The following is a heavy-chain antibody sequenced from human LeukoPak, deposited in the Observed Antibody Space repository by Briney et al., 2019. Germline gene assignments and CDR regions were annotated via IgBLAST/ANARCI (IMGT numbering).Heavy chain of an antibody. CDR2: ISSSSSYI. Sequence: GGSLRLSRAASGFTFSSYSMNWVRQAPGKGLEWVSSISSSSSYIYYADSVKGRFTISRDNAKNSLYLQMNSLRAEDTAVYYCARDYGSGRITYYFDYWGQGTLVTVSS. CDR1: GFTFSSYS. CDR3: ARDYGSGRITYYFDY. D-gene: IGHD6-19*01. V-gene: IGHV3-21*01. J-gene: IGHJ4*02.